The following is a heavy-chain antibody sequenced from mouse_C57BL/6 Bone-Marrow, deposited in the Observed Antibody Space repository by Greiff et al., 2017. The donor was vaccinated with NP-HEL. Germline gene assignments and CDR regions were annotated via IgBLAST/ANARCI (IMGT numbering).Heavy chain of an antibody. Sequence: EVQGVESGGGLVKPGGSLKLSCAASGFTFSSYAMSWVRQTPGKRLEWVATISDGGSYTYYPDNVKGRFTISRDNAKNNLYLQMSHLKSEDTAMYYCARDHYDYDGTWFAYWGQGTLVTVSA. D-gene: IGHD2-4*01. CDR1: GFTFSSYA. CDR3: ARDHYDYDGTWFAY. CDR2: ISDGGSYT. J-gene: IGHJ3*01. V-gene: IGHV5-4*01.